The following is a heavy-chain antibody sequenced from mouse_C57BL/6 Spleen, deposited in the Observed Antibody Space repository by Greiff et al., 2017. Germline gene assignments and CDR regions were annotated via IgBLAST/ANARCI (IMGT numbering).Heavy chain of an antibody. V-gene: IGHV1-55*01. CDR3: ARVDRGDYYERGYYFDY. D-gene: IGHD1-1*01. J-gene: IGHJ2*01. Sequence: VQLQQPGAELVKPGASVKMSCKASGYTFTSYWITWVKQRPGQGLEWIGDIYPGSGSTNYNEKFKSKATLTVDTSSSTAYMQLSSLTSEDAAVYYCARVDRGDYYERGYYFDYWGQGTTLTVSS. CDR1: GYTFTSYW. CDR2: IYPGSGST.